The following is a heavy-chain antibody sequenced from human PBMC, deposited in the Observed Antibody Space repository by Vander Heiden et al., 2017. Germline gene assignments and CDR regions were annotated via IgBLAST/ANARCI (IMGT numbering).Heavy chain of an antibody. CDR1: GFTVSSNY. V-gene: IGHV3-53*02. Sequence: EVQLVETGGGLIQPGGSLRLSCAASGFTVSSNYMTWVRQAPRKGLEWVSTIYSGGNTFYADSVKGRFTISRENSKNTLYLLMNSLRAEDTAVYFCARVSNGYCWGQGTLVTVSS. J-gene: IGHJ4*02. CDR2: IYSGGNT. CDR3: ARVSNGYC. D-gene: IGHD2-8*01.